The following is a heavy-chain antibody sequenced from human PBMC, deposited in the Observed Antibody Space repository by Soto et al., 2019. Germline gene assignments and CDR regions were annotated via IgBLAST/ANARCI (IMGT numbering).Heavy chain of an antibody. CDR2: IIPMFGTL. D-gene: IGHD6-6*01. Sequence: QLHLVQSGAEVKKPGSSVKVSCKASGGTFSSYTINWVRQAPGQGLEWLGGIIPMFGTLYYAQKFQGRLTIAADSSTSTAYMELRTRRSDDTAVYYCARKVASSDDAFDIWGQGTMVTVSS. V-gene: IGHV1-69*06. J-gene: IGHJ3*02. CDR3: ARKVASSDDAFDI. CDR1: GGTFSSYT.